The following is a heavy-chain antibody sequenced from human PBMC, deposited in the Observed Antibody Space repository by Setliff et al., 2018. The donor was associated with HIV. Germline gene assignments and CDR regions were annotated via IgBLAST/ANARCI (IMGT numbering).Heavy chain of an antibody. Sequence: PSETLSLTCTVSGGSISGGGYYWGWIRQPAGKGLEWIGRIYTSGSTNYNPSLKSRVTISVDTSKNQFSPKLNSVTAADTAVYYCARGGSYGSSYWYFDLWGRGTLVTVSS. J-gene: IGHJ2*01. D-gene: IGHD5-18*01. V-gene: IGHV4-61*02. CDR2: IYTSGST. CDR3: ARGGSYGSSYWYFDL. CDR1: GGSISGGGYY.